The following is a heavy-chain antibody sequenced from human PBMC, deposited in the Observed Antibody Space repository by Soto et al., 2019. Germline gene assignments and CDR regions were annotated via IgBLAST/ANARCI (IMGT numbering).Heavy chain of an antibody. D-gene: IGHD3-3*01. CDR1: GFTFSSYA. Sequence: GGSLRLSCTASGFTFSSYAMSWVRQAPGKGLEWVSAISGSGGSTYYADSVKGRFTFSRDISKNTLFLQLNSLRAEDTAVYYCAKDFWSGPPEYFKHWGQGTLVTVSS. CDR3: AKDFWSGPPEYFKH. V-gene: IGHV3-23*01. J-gene: IGHJ1*01. CDR2: ISGSGGST.